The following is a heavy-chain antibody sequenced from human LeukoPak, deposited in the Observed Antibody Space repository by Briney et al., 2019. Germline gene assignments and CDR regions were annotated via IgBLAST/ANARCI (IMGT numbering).Heavy chain of an antibody. V-gene: IGHV3-30*18. CDR3: VKVGDSGYGEYYQH. CDR1: GFTFSSYG. CDR2: ISYDGSNK. D-gene: IGHD5-12*01. Sequence: GGSLRLSCAASGFTFSSYGMHWVRQAPGKGLEWVAVISYDGSNKYYADSVKGRFTISRDNSKNTLYLQMSSLRAEDTALYYCVKVGDSGYGEYYQHWGQGTLVTVSS. J-gene: IGHJ1*01.